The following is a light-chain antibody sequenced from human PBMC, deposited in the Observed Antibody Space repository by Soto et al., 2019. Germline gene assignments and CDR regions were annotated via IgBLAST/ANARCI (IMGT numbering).Light chain of an antibody. V-gene: IGKV1-39*01. CDR1: QTINTY. J-gene: IGKJ1*01. Sequence: DIQMTQSPSSLSASVGDSVTISCRAGQTINTYLNWYQQKPGQAPKVLIFAISTLQPGVPSRFRGSGSGTEFSVTISSLQPEDAATYYCQPSYSMPPWTFGQGTKVQIK. CDR2: AIS. CDR3: QPSYSMPPWT.